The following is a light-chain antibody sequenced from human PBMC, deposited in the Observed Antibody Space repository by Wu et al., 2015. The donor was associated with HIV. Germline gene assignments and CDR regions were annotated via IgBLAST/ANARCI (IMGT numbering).Light chain of an antibody. Sequence: DIQMTQSPSTLSASVGDRVTITCRASQSITTWLAWYQQKPGKAPNLLIYKASTLESGVPSRFSGSGSGTDSTLTITSLQPEDFAIYYCQQSSTTPFTFGPGDQAGDQT. CDR3: QQSSTTPFT. V-gene: IGKV1-5*03. CDR1: QSITTW. J-gene: IGKJ2*01. CDR2: KAS.